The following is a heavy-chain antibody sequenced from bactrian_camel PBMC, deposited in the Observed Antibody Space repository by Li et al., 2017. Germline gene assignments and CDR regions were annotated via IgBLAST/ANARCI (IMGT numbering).Heavy chain of an antibody. CDR2: IYPTEGVYRGVRST. D-gene: IGHD2*01. J-gene: IGHJ6*01. Sequence: VQLVESGGGSLQAGGSLRLSSTASGSPYSRCLAWFRQVAGEGREAVAAIYPTEGVYRGVRSTYISDSMKGRITISQENAKNTVYLDMKNLKPEDTAMYYCAAHPGSFCSTSKPISDFKFWGQGTQVTVS. V-gene: IGHV3S40*01. CDR3: AAHPGSFCSTSKPISDFKF. CDR1: GSPYSRC.